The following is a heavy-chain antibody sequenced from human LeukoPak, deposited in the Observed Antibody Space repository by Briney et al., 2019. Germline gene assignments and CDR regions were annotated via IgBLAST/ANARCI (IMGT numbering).Heavy chain of an antibody. J-gene: IGHJ4*02. Sequence: GGSLRLSCAASGFTFSSYSMNWVRQAPGKGLEWVSSISSSSSYIYYADSVKGRFTISRDNAKNSLYLQMNSLGAEDTAVYYCASTAELLGGFDYWGQGTLVTVSS. V-gene: IGHV3-21*01. CDR2: ISSSSSYI. CDR3: ASTAELLGGFDY. CDR1: GFTFSSYS. D-gene: IGHD1-26*01.